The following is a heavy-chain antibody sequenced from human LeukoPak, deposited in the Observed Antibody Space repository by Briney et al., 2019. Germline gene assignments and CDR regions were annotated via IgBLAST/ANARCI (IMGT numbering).Heavy chain of an antibody. CDR2: IRYDGSNK. V-gene: IGHV3-30*02. CDR3: AKDPRAYYYDSSGYYDYFDY. J-gene: IGHJ4*02. D-gene: IGHD3-22*01. CDR1: GFTFSSYG. Sequence: PGGSLTLSCAASGFTFSSYGMHWVRQAPGKGLEWVAFIRYDGSNKYYADSVKGRFTISRDNSKNTLYLQMNSLRAEDTAVYYCAKDPRAYYYDSSGYYDYFDYWGQGTLVTVSS.